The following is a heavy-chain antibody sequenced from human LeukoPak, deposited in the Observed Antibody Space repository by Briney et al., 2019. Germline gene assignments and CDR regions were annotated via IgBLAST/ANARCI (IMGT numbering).Heavy chain of an antibody. J-gene: IGHJ4*02. D-gene: IGHD6-19*01. CDR2: IYSGGST. CDR1: GFTFSNAW. Sequence: GGSLRLSCAASGFTFSNAWMSWVRQAPGKGLEWVSVIYSGGSTYYADSVRGRFTISRDNSKNTLYLQMNSLRVEDTAVYYCASLQWLVNGWGQGTLVTVSS. V-gene: IGHV3-66*01. CDR3: ASLQWLVNG.